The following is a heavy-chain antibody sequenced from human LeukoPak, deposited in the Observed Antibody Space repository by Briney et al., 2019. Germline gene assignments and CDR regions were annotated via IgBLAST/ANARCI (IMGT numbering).Heavy chain of an antibody. CDR1: GGSISSYS. Sequence: SETLSLTCTVSGGSISSYSWSWIRQPPGKGLEWIGYIYSSGSTNYSPSLKSRVTISVDTSKNQFSLKLSSVTATDTAVYYCARVETSNYYYGMDVWGQGTTVTVPS. V-gene: IGHV4-59*01. CDR3: ARVETSNYYYGMDV. CDR2: IYSSGST. J-gene: IGHJ6*02.